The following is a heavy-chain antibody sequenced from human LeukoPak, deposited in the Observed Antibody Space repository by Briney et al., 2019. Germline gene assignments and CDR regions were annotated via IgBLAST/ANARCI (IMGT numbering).Heavy chain of an antibody. D-gene: IGHD1-1*01. CDR3: ASDVAYKFDY. V-gene: IGHV3-74*01. J-gene: IGHJ4*02. Sequence: GGSLRLSCSASGLPFSRDSMHWVRQSPGKGLVWLSRISPDGTTTNYADSVKGRFTISRDNAKNTLYLQMNSLRDEDTAVYYCASDVAYKFDYWGQGTLVTFSS. CDR2: ISPDGTTT. CDR1: GLPFSRDS.